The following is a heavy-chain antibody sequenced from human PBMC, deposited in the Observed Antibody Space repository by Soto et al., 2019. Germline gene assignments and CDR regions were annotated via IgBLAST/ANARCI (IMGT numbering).Heavy chain of an antibody. CDR1: GFTFDDYT. D-gene: IGHD4-17*01. CDR2: ISWDGGST. CDR3: AKDRSPTYNGDNPYYYGMDV. Sequence: EVQLVESGGVVVQPGGSLRLSCAASGFTFDDYTMHWVRQAPGKGLEWVSLISWDGGSTYYADSVKGRFTISRDNSKNSLYLQMNSLRTEDTALYYCAKDRSPTYNGDNPYYYGMDVWGQGTTVTVSS. V-gene: IGHV3-43*01. J-gene: IGHJ6*02.